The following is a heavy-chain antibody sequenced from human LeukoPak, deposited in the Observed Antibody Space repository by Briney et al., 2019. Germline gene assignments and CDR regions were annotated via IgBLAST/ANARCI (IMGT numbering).Heavy chain of an antibody. J-gene: IGHJ4*02. D-gene: IGHD2-15*01. CDR2: ISDGGST. CDR1: GFTVSSNY. Sequence: PGGSLRLSCAASGFTVSSNYMSWVRQAPGKGLEWVSVISDGGSTNYAASVKGRFTISRDNSKNTLYLQMISLRAEDTAVYYCARETGYCSGSTCFYFDYWGQGTLVTFSS. CDR3: ARETGYCSGSTCFYFDY. V-gene: IGHV3-53*01.